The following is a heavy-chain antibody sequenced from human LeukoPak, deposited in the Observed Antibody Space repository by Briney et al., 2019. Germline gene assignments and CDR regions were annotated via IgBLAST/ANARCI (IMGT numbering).Heavy chain of an antibody. D-gene: IGHD6-13*01. CDR3: ARDRHGYFDY. Sequence: GGSLRLSCAASGFTFSDHYMIWLRQAPGKGLEAISYISHNGETKYYADSVKGRLSICSDNAKSLPYLQMNSLRFEDTAVYYCARDRHGYFDYWGQGTLVTVSS. J-gene: IGHJ4*02. CDR2: ISHNGETK. CDR1: GFTFSDHY. V-gene: IGHV3-11*01.